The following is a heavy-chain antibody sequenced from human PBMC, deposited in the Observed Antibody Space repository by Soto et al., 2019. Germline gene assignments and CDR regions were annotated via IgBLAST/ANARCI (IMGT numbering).Heavy chain of an antibody. CDR1: GYTFTSYG. Sequence: QVQLVQSGAEVKKPGASVKVSCKASGYTFTSYGISWVRQAPGQGLEWMGWISAYNGNTNYAQKLQGRVTMTTDTSTSTAYMGLRSLRPDDTAVYYCARCLRANLEWLLYWGADNWFAPWGQGTLVTVSS. D-gene: IGHD3-3*01. CDR2: ISAYNGNT. CDR3: ARCLRANLEWLLYWGADNWFAP. J-gene: IGHJ5*02. V-gene: IGHV1-18*01.